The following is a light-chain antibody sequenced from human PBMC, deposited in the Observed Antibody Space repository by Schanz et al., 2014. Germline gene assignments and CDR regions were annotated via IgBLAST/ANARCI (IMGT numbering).Light chain of an antibody. CDR3: CSYAGSSTLGVV. CDR2: AVT. V-gene: IGLV2-23*02. J-gene: IGLJ2*01. Sequence: QSALTQPASVSGSPGQSITISCTGSSFDVGSYNLVSWYQQHPGKSPKLLIYAVTQRPSGISDRFSASKSGNTASLTISGLQAEDEADYYCCSYAGSSTLGVVFGGGTKLTVL. CDR1: SFDVGSYNL.